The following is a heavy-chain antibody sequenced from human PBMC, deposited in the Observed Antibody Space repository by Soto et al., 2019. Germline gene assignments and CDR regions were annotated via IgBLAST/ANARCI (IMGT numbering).Heavy chain of an antibody. Sequence: PGGSLRLSCAASGFTFSSYWMSWVRQAPGKGLEWVANIKQDGSEKYYVDSVKGRFTISRDNAKNSLYLQMNSLRAEDTAVYYCARPSDHYYDSSGYSHLFDDWGQGTRVTVAS. J-gene: IGHJ4*02. D-gene: IGHD3-22*01. CDR2: IKQDGSEK. CDR1: GFTFSSYW. CDR3: ARPSDHYYDSSGYSHLFDD. V-gene: IGHV3-7*04.